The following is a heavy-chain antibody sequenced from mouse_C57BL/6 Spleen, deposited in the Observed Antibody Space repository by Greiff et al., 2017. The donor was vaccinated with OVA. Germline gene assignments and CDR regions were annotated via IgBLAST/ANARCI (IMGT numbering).Heavy chain of an antibody. CDR3: ARGGQLRLLFAY. Sequence: QVQLKESGAELVKPGASVKMSCKASGYTFTSYWITWVKQRPGQGLEWIGDIYPGSGSTNYNEKFKSKATLTVDTSSSTAYMQLSSLTSEDSAVYYCARGGQLRLLFAYWGQGTLVTVSA. J-gene: IGHJ3*01. D-gene: IGHD3-2*02. V-gene: IGHV1-55*01. CDR1: GYTFTSYW. CDR2: IYPGSGST.